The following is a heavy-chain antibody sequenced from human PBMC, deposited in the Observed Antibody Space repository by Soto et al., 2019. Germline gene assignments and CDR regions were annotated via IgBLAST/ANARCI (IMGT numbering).Heavy chain of an antibody. V-gene: IGHV3-20*04. CDR3: ARAPGYYGDFFDF. CDR1: GFPFEDLG. D-gene: IGHD4-17*01. CDR2: INRDGGST. Sequence: PWGLLRLPSAALGFPFEDLGMRCVRQTPGKGLEWVSGINRDGGSTGYADSVKGRFTISRDNAKNSLYLQMNSLRAEDTAFYYCARAPGYYGDFFDFWGQGTLVTVSS. J-gene: IGHJ4*02.